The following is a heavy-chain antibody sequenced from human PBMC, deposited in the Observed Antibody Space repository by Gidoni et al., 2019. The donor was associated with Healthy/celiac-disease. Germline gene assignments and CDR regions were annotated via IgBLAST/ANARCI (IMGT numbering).Heavy chain of an antibody. CDR3: ANIMITFGGVISGMDV. D-gene: IGHD3-16*01. V-gene: IGHV3-30*02. CDR1: GFTFSSYG. J-gene: IGHJ6*02. CDR2: IRYDGSNK. Sequence: QVQLVESGGGVVQPGGSLRLSCAASGFTFSSYGMHWVRQAPGKGLEWVAFIRYDGSNKYYADSVKGRFTISRDNSKNTLYLQMNSLRAEDTAVYYCANIMITFGGVISGMDVWGQGTTVTVSS.